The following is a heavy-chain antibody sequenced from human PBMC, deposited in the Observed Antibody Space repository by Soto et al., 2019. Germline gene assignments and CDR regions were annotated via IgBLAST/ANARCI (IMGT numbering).Heavy chain of an antibody. D-gene: IGHD6-13*01. CDR3: AKDRERDAWYEDY. CDR1: GFSFSSYA. J-gene: IGHJ4*02. V-gene: IGHV3-23*01. Sequence: DVQLLESGGGLVEPGGSLRLSCVASGFSFSSYAMTWVRQAPGRGLEWVSVISGSDGSTYYADSVKGRFTISRDNSKNTLYLQTNSLRAEDTAVYYCAKDRERDAWYEDYWGQGTLVTVSS. CDR2: ISGSDGST.